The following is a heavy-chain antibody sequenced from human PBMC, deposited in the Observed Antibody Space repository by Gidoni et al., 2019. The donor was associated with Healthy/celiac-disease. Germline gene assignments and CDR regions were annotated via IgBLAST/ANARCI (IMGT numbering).Heavy chain of an antibody. J-gene: IGHJ1*01. CDR2: ISYDGSNK. Sequence: QVQLVESGGGVVQPGRSLRLSCAASGFTFSRYAMHWVRQAPGKGLEWVAVISYDGSNKYYADSVKGRFTISRDNSKNTLYLQMNSLRAEDTAVYYCARGDQPTYCSSTSCYAPFQHWGQGTLVTVSS. CDR1: GFTFSRYA. D-gene: IGHD2-2*01. CDR3: ARGDQPTYCSSTSCYAPFQH. V-gene: IGHV3-30-3*01.